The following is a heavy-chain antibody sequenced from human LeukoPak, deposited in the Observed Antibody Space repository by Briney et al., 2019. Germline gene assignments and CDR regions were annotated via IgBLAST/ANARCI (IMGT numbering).Heavy chain of an antibody. CDR2: ISYDGSNK. J-gene: IGHJ5*02. CDR3: AKEVWQQPNWFDP. D-gene: IGHD6-13*01. V-gene: IGHV3-30*18. CDR1: GFTFSSYG. Sequence: GGSLRLSCAASGFTFSSYGMHWVRQAPGKGLEWVAVISYDGSNKYYADSVKGRFTISRDNSKNTLYPQMNSLRAEDTAVYYCAKEVWQQPNWFDPWGQGTLVTVSS.